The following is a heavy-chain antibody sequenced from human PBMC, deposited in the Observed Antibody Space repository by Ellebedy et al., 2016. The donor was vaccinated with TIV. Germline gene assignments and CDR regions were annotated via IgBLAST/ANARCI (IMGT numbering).Heavy chain of an antibody. J-gene: IGHJ4*02. CDR2: ISYDGSNK. V-gene: IGHV3-30*18. D-gene: IGHD3-22*01. CDR3: AKDSPYYDSSGYYGAVWVY. Sequence: GESLKISCAASGFTFSSYGMHWVRQAPGKGLEWVAVISYDGSNKYYADSVKGRFTTSRDNSKNTLYLQMNSLRAEDTAVYYCAKDSPYYDSSGYYGAVWVYWGQGTLVTVSS. CDR1: GFTFSSYG.